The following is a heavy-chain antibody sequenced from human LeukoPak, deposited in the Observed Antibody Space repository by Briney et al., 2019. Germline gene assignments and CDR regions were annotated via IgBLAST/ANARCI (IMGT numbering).Heavy chain of an antibody. J-gene: IGHJ4*02. Sequence: PGGSLRLSCVASGFAFSSYALHWVRQAPGKGLQYVSGIGNGGSIDYASSVKGRFTISRDNSKNTLYLQMGSLRPEDMAVYYCARDFRYGSGFDYWGQGTLVTVSS. CDR3: ARDFRYGSGFDY. D-gene: IGHD5-24*01. CDR1: GFAFSSYA. V-gene: IGHV3-64*01. CDR2: IGNGGSI.